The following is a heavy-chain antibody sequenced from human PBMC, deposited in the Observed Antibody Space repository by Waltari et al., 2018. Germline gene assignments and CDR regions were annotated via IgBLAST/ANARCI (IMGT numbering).Heavy chain of an antibody. Sequence: MDWFRQAPGKSLEWVANINDDGTKEFYVESLKGRVTISRDNAKNSVYLQTTSLRAEDTALYYCARSGLVSAFDYWGQGSLVTVAS. V-gene: IGHV3-7*01. D-gene: IGHD3-9*01. CDR2: INDDGTKE. CDR3: ARSGLVSAFDY. J-gene: IGHJ4*02.